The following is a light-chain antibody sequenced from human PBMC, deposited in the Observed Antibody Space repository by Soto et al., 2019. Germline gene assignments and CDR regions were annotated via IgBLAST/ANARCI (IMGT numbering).Light chain of an antibody. CDR3: QQYNSYST. CDR1: QSVSSIY. V-gene: IGKV3-20*01. J-gene: IGKJ1*01. Sequence: EIVLTQSPGTLSLSAGKRATLSCRAGQSVSSIYLAWYHQKPGQAPRLLIYRASSRATGIPSRFSGSGSWTEFTLTISSLQPDDFATYYGQQYNSYSTFGQGTKVDIK. CDR2: RAS.